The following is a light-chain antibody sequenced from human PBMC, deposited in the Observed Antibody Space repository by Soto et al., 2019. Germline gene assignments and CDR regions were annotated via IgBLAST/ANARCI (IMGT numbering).Light chain of an antibody. CDR1: QSIGSN. V-gene: IGKV3-15*01. CDR3: QQYNNWPPWT. CDR2: AAS. J-gene: IGKJ1*01. Sequence: EIVMTQSPATLSVSPGERATLSCRASQSIGSNLAWYQQKPGQAPRLLIYAASIRATDFPARFSGSGSGTESTLTIGGLQSDDFAVYFCQQYNNWPPWTFGHGTKLEIK.